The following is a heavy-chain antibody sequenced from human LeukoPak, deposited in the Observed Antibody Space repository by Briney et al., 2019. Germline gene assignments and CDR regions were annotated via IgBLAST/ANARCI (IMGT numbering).Heavy chain of an antibody. CDR1: GFTFSKYW. Sequence: GGSLRLSCAASGFTFSKYWMHWVRQAPGKGLVWVSRINGDGSITTHADSVKGRFTISRDNAKNTVYLQMNSLRAEHTAVYYCARAWGSYDSFDIWGPGTMVTVSS. CDR2: INGDGSIT. CDR3: ARAWGSYDSFDI. V-gene: IGHV3-74*01. D-gene: IGHD3-16*01. J-gene: IGHJ3*02.